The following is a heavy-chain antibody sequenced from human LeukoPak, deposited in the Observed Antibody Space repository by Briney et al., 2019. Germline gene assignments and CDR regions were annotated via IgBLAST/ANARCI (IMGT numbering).Heavy chain of an antibody. CDR1: GYTFINYG. V-gene: IGHV1-18*01. D-gene: IGHD3-22*01. CDR2: ISAYSGKT. J-gene: IGHJ4*02. Sequence: ASVKVSCKASGYTFINYGITWVRQAPGQGLEWMGWISAYSGKTNYAQKLQGRVTMTTDTSTSTAYMELRSLRSDDTAVYYCARRLDYYDISGYHTLDYWGQGTLVTVSS. CDR3: ARRLDYYDISGYHTLDY.